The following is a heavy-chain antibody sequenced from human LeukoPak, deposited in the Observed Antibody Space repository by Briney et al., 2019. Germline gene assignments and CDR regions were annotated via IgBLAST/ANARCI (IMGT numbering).Heavy chain of an antibody. CDR1: GGSISGYY. V-gene: IGHV4-34*01. J-gene: IGHJ4*02. D-gene: IGHD5-18*01. CDR3: ARGGRGYSYGLDY. Sequence: SETLSLTCAVYGGSISGYYWSWIRQPPGKGLEWIGEINHSGSTNYNPSLKSRVTISVDTSKNQFSPKLSSVTAADTAVYYCARGGRGYSYGLDYWGQGTLVTVSS. CDR2: INHSGST.